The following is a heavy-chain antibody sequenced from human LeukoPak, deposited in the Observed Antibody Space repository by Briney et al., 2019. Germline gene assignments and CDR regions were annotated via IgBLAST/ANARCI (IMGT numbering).Heavy chain of an antibody. V-gene: IGHV1-2*02. CDR2: IDPSSGTT. J-gene: IGHJ4*02. CDR3: AKFWHSDS. Sequence: GASVKVSCKASGYTFTAYYLHWVRQAPGQGLEWMGWIDPSSGTTVYAQKFQGRVTLTRDTSFSTVYMHLSGLTLDDTAVYYCAKFWHSDSWGQGTLVTVSS. CDR1: GYTFTAYY.